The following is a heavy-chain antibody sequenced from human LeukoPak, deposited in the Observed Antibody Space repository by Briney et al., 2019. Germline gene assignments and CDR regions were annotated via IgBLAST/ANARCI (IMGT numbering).Heavy chain of an antibody. V-gene: IGHV3-30*03. CDR1: GFTFSSYG. J-gene: IGHJ3*02. D-gene: IGHD1-26*01. CDR3: ATSGRIKRDAFDI. CDR2: ISYDGSNK. Sequence: PGGSLRLSCAASGFTFSSYGMHWVRQAPGKGLEWVAVISYDGSNKYYADSVKGRFTISRDNSKNTLYLQMNSLRAEDTAVHYCATSGRIKRDAFDIWGQGTMVTVSS.